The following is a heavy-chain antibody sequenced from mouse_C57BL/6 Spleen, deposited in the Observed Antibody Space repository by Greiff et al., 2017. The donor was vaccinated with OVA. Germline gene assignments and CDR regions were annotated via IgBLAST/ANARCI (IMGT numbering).Heavy chain of an antibody. Sequence: EVKLVESGPGMVKPSQSLSLTCTVTGYSITSGYDWHWIRHFPGNKLEWMGYISYSGSTNYNPSLKSRISITHDTSKNHFFLKLNSVTTEDTATYYCARSAYYYGSSYPSYWYFDVWGTGTTVTVSS. CDR3: ARSAYYYGSSYPSYWYFDV. CDR1: GYSITSGYD. CDR2: ISYSGST. V-gene: IGHV3-1*01. D-gene: IGHD1-1*01. J-gene: IGHJ1*03.